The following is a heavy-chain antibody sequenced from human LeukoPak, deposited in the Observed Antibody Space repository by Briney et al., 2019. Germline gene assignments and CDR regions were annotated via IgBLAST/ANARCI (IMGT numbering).Heavy chain of an antibody. Sequence: SETLSLTCTVSGGSISSYYWSWIRQPPGKGLEWIGYIYYSGSTNYNPSLRSRVTISVDTSKNQFSLKLSSVTAADTAVYYCARRAASSSLFYFDYWGQGTLVTVSS. CDR2: IYYSGST. D-gene: IGHD6-6*01. CDR3: ARRAASSSLFYFDY. V-gene: IGHV4-59*08. CDR1: GGSISSYY. J-gene: IGHJ4*02.